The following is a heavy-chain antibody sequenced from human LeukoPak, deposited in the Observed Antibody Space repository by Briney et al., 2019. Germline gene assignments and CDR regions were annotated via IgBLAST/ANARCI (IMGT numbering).Heavy chain of an antibody. V-gene: IGHV4-4*07. CDR1: GGSISSYY. CDR2: ISTSGST. D-gene: IGHD3-3*01. Sequence: SETLSLTCTVSGGSISSYYWSWIRQPAGKGLESIGHISTSGSTNYNPSLKSRVTMSVDTSKNQFSLKLSSVTAADTAVYYCARTSRITIFGVAMSSGGFGYWGQGTLVTVSS. CDR3: ARTSRITIFGVAMSSGGFGY. J-gene: IGHJ4*02.